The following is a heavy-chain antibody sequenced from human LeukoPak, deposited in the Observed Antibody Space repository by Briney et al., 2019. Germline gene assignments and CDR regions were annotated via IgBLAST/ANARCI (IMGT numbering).Heavy chain of an antibody. CDR3: ARGSRWLQDTLDY. V-gene: IGHV4-59*01. D-gene: IGHD5-24*01. J-gene: IGHJ4*02. CDR1: GGSISSYY. Sequence: SETLSLTCTVSGGSISSYYWSWIRQPPGKGLEWIGYIYYGGSTNYNPSLKSRVTVSVDTSKNQFSLKLSSVTAADTAVYYCARGSRWLQDTLDYWGQGTLVTVSS. CDR2: IYYGGST.